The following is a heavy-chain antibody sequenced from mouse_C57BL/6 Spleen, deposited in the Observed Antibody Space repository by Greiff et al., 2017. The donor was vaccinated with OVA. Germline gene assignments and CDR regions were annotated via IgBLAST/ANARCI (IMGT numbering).Heavy chain of an antibody. V-gene: IGHV6-3*01. Sequence: EVKVEESGGGLVQPGGSMKLSCVASGFTFSNYWMNWVRQSPEKGLEWVAQIRLKSDNYATHYAESVKGRFTISRDDSKRSVYLQMNNLRAEDTGIYYCTGISNYVYYAMDYWGQGTSATVSS. CDR3: TGISNYVYYAMDY. D-gene: IGHD2-5*01. CDR1: GFTFSNYW. J-gene: IGHJ4*01. CDR2: IRLKSDNYAT.